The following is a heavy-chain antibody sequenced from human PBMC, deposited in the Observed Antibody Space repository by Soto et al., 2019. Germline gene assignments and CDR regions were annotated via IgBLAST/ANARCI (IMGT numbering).Heavy chain of an antibody. Sequence: PGGSLRLSCAASGFTFSSYTMHWVRQAPGKGLEWVAVISYDGSNKYYADSVKGRFTISRDNSKNTLYLQMNSLRAEDTAGYYCARDLIITTLPYYFDYWGQGTLVTVSS. V-gene: IGHV3-30-3*01. D-gene: IGHD3-22*01. CDR2: ISYDGSNK. J-gene: IGHJ4*02. CDR3: ARDLIITTLPYYFDY. CDR1: GFTFSSYT.